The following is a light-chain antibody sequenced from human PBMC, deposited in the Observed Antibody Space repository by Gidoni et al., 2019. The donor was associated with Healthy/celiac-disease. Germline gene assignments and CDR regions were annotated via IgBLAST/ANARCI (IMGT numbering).Light chain of an antibody. V-gene: IGKV1-13*02. CDR3: QQFNRYPYP. CDR1: QGISSA. J-gene: IGKJ2*01. Sequence: ASQWTQSPASLSASVGDRVTITCRASQGISSAVAWYQQKPGNAPKLLLYDASRLESGVPSRFSGSGSGTDFTLTISSLQPEDFASYHCQQFNRYPYPFGPWTKLEI. CDR2: DAS.